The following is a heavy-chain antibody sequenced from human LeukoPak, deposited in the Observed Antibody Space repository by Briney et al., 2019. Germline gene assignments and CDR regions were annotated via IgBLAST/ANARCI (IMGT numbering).Heavy chain of an antibody. CDR2: ISAYNGNT. CDR3: ARVVVGATIRYYYGMDV. J-gene: IGHJ6*02. CDR1: AYTFTSYG. V-gene: IGHV1-18*01. Sequence: ASVTVSCTASAYTFTSYGNGWERQAPGQGLERMGWISAYNGNTNYAQKLQGRVTMTTDTSTSTAYMELRSLRSDDTAVYYCARVVVGATIRYYYGMDVWGQGTTVTVSS. D-gene: IGHD1-26*01.